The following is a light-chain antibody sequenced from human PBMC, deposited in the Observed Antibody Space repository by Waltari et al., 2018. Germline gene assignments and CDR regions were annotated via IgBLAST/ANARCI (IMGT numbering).Light chain of an antibody. CDR1: KSVFFSATNKNY. CDR3: HNYYNIPHI. CDR2: WAS. Sequence: DLVLTQSPDSPAGSLGQRATNTCKSSKSVFFSATNKNYLTWYQQRPGQPPKLLIYWASTRESGVPERFSGSGSATDFTLTISSLQAEDVAVYYCHNYYNIPHIFGQGTKVEIK. J-gene: IGKJ2*01. V-gene: IGKV4-1*01.